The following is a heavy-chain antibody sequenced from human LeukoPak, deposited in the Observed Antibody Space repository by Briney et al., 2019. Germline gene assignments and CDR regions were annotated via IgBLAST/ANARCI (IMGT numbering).Heavy chain of an antibody. V-gene: IGHV1-2*06. Sequence: ASVKVSCKASGYTFTGYSMHWVRQAPGQGLEWMGRINPNSGGTNYAQKFQGRVTMTRDTSISTAYMERSRLRSDDTAVYYCARDLKQQLPTVDYWGQGTLVTVSS. CDR3: ARDLKQQLPTVDY. D-gene: IGHD6-13*01. CDR1: GYTFTGYS. J-gene: IGHJ4*02. CDR2: INPNSGGT.